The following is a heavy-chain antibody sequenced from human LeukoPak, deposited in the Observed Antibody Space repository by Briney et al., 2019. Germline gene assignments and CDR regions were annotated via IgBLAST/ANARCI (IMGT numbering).Heavy chain of an antibody. CDR1: GYSFTNYR. CDR3: ARHVLYSYGPQWWSDP. V-gene: IGHV5-10-1*01. Sequence: GESLRISCKGSGYSFTNYRISWVRHMPGRGREWMGWIDASDSYTNYSPSFQGHVTISADKSSSTAYLQWSSLKASDTAIYYCARHVLYSYGPQWWSDPWGQGTLVTVSS. J-gene: IGHJ5*02. D-gene: IGHD5-18*01. CDR2: IDASDSYT.